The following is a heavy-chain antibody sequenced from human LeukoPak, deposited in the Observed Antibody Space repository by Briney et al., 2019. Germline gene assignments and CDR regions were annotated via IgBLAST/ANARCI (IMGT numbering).Heavy chain of an antibody. D-gene: IGHD3-16*01. CDR2: ISGSGGST. Sequence: GGSLRLSCAASGFTFSSYAMSWVRQAPGKGLEWVSAISGSGGSTYYADSVKGRFTISRDNSENTLYLQMNSLRAEDTAVYYCAKDLVRRTWFDPWGQGTLVTVSS. CDR3: AKDLVRRTWFDP. J-gene: IGHJ5*02. V-gene: IGHV3-23*01. CDR1: GFTFSSYA.